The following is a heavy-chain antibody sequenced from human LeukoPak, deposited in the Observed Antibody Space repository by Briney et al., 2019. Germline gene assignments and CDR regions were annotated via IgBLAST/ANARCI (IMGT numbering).Heavy chain of an antibody. CDR3: AKHGIQLWLAPYFDY. D-gene: IGHD5-18*01. V-gene: IGHV3-7*01. J-gene: IGHJ4*02. Sequence: GFTFXXYWMSWVRQAPGKGLEWVANIKQDGSEKYYVDSVKGRFTISRDNAKNSLYMQMNSLRAEDTAVYYCAKHGIQLWLAPYFDYWGQGTLVTVSS. CDR2: IKQDGSEK. CDR1: GFTFXXYW.